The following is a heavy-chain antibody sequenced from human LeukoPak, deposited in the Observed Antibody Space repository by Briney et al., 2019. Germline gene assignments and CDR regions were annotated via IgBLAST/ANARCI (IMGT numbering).Heavy chain of an antibody. CDR1: GFTFSSYN. D-gene: IGHD2-15*01. CDR3: TREEYGSFWSTAGAFDI. CDR2: ISKDGGFK. J-gene: IGHJ3*02. Sequence: GGSLRLSCAASGFTFSSYNLHWVRQAPGKGLEWVAVISKDGGFKYYADSVKGRFTISRDNSKNTFYLQMNSLIIEDTAVYYCTREEYGSFWSTAGAFDIWGQGTMVTVSS. V-gene: IGHV3-30*03.